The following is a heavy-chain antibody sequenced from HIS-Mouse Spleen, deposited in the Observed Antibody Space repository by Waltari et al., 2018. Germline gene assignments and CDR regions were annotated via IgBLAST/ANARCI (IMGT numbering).Heavy chain of an antibody. CDR1: GFTFDDYA. CDR2: IGGNSGSI. J-gene: IGHJ4*02. V-gene: IGHV3-9*01. D-gene: IGHD3-9*01. CDR3: AKDMIPNYDILTGYYDY. Sequence: EVQLVESGGGLVQPGRSLRLSCAASGFTFDDYAMHWVRQAPGKGVEWGSGIGGNSGSIGYADSVKGRFTISRDNAKNSLYLQMNSLRAEDTALYYCAKDMIPNYDILTGYYDYWGQGTLVTVSS.